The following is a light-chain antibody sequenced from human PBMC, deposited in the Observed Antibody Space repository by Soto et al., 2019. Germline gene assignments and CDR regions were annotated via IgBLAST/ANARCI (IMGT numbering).Light chain of an antibody. J-gene: IGKJ1*01. Sequence: DIQMTQSPYTLSASVGDRVTITCRASQSISSWLAWYQQKPGKAPKLLIYDASSLESGVPSRFSGSGSGTEFTLTISSLQPDDFATYYCQQYNSYRTFGQGTKV. CDR1: QSISSW. V-gene: IGKV1-5*01. CDR2: DAS. CDR3: QQYNSYRT.